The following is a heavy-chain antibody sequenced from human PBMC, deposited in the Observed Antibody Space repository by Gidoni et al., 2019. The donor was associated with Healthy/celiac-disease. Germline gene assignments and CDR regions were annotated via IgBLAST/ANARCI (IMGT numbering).Heavy chain of an antibody. CDR2: IWYDGSNK. V-gene: IGHV3-33*01. Sequence: QVQLVESGGEVVQPGRSLSLSCAASGFTFSSYGMHWVRQAPGKGLEWVAVIWYDGSNKYYADSVKGRFTISRDNSKNTLYLQMNSLRAEDTAMYYCARAKARFDYWGQGTLVTVSS. CDR1: GFTFSSYG. J-gene: IGHJ4*02. D-gene: IGHD5-12*01. CDR3: ARAKARFDY.